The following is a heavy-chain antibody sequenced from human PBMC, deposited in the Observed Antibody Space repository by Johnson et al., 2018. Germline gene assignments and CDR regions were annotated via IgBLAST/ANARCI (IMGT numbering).Heavy chain of an antibody. CDR1: GGTFSSYA. CDR2: IIPIFGTA. D-gene: IGHD5-24*01. Sequence: QVQLVQSGAEVKKPGSSVKVSCKASGGTFSSYAISWVRQAPGQGLEWMGGIIPIFGTANYAQKFQGRVTITADESTSTAYLELSSLRSADTAVYYWAGAPYGEMATRCPAFDIWGQGTMVTVSS. J-gene: IGHJ3*02. V-gene: IGHV1-69*12. CDR3: AGAPYGEMATRCPAFDI.